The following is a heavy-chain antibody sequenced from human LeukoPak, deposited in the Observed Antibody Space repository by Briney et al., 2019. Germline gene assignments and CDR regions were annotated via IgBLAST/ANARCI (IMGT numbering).Heavy chain of an antibody. CDR1: GYTFTGYY. CDR2: INPNSGGT. V-gene: IGHV1-2*02. Sequence: ASVKVSCKASGYTFTGYYMHWVQQAPGQGLEWMGWINPNSGGTNYAQKFQGRVTMTRDTSISTAYMELSRLRSDDTAVYYCARTGYCSSTSCPRDAFDIWGQGTMVTVSS. J-gene: IGHJ3*02. D-gene: IGHD2-2*01. CDR3: ARTGYCSSTSCPRDAFDI.